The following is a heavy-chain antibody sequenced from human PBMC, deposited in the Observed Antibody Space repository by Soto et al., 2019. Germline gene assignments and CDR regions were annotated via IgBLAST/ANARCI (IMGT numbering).Heavy chain of an antibody. J-gene: IGHJ3*01. CDR2: TYYRSKWYN. CDR1: GDSVSNKSAA. CDR3: ARVPNPFRLKIGYEDAFDL. Sequence: QTLSLTCAISGDSVSNKSAAWNWIRQSPSRGLEWLGRTYYRSKWYNDYAVSVKSRITINPDASKNQFSLQLNSVTPEDTAVYYCARVPNPFRLKIGYEDAFDLWGQGTMVTVSS. V-gene: IGHV6-1*01. D-gene: IGHD5-12*01.